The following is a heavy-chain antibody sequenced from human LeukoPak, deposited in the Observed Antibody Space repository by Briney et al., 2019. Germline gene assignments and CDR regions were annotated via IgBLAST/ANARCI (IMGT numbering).Heavy chain of an antibody. CDR3: AIRWYSSSSDDY. J-gene: IGHJ4*02. CDR1: GGTFSSYA. V-gene: IGHV1-69*13. D-gene: IGHD6-6*01. Sequence: SVKVSCKASGGTFSSYAISWVRQAPGQGLEWMGGIIPIFGTAIYAQKFQGRVTITADESTSTAYMELSSLRSEDTAVYYCAIRWYSSSSDDYWGQGTLVTVSS. CDR2: IIPIFGTA.